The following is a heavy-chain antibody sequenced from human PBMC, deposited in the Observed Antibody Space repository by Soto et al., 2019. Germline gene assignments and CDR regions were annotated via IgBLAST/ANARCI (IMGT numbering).Heavy chain of an antibody. CDR1: GFNFSNYW. Sequence: EVQLVESGGGLVQPGESLRLSCAASGFNFSNYWMHWVRQAPGKGLVWVSRIDSDGSRITYADFVKGRFTISRDNAKNTVYLHMNSLTAEDTAVYYCVRTSLVVAVATREDFWGEGTLVTVSS. D-gene: IGHD2-15*01. CDR2: IDSDGSRI. J-gene: IGHJ4*02. V-gene: IGHV3-74*01. CDR3: VRTSLVVAVATREDF.